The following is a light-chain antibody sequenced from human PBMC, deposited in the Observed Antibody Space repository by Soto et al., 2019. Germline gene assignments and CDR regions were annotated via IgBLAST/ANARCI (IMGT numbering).Light chain of an antibody. CDR3: QQYGNSHQT. Sequence: FTQSPGTLYLAPGERATLSCRASQRVSSGFLAWYQQKPGQAPRLLIYGASKRATGISDRFSCSGSGTDFNLTISRLEPEDFAVYYCQQYGNSHQTFCQGTQVDI. CDR2: GAS. V-gene: IGKV3-20*01. CDR1: QRVSSGF. J-gene: IGKJ1*01.